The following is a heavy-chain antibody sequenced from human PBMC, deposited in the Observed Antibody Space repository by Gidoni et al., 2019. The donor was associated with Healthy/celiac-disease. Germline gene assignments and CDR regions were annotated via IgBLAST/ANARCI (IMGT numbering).Heavy chain of an antibody. CDR2: IIPVLGLA. CDR3: ASDSTISRDEAYYYYYYMDV. V-gene: IGHV1-69*04. Sequence: VQLVQSGAEGKKPGSAVKVSCKAAGGTGSSDASSWVRQAPGQGLEWMGRIIPVLGLANYAQPFQGRVTITADKSTSTASMALSSLRSEDSAVYYCASDSTISRDEAYYYYYYMDVWGNGTTVTVSS. J-gene: IGHJ6*03. D-gene: IGHD5-12*01. CDR1: GGTGSSDA.